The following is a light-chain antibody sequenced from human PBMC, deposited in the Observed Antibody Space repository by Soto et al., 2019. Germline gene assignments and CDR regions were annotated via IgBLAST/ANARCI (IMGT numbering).Light chain of an antibody. CDR2: GAS. CDR3: HQRQYWPPIT. CDR1: QTVDSSY. Sequence: EIVLTQSPGTLALSPGEIATLSCRASQTVDSSYLAWYQQKPGRAPSLLISGASSRPTGIPDRFSGSGSGKDFTLTISRLVPEDFAVYYCHQRQYWPPITFGQGTRLE. V-gene: IGKV3D-20*02. J-gene: IGKJ5*01.